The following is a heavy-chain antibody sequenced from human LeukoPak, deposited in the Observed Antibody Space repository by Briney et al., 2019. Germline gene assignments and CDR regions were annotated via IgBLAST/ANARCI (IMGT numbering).Heavy chain of an antibody. V-gene: IGHV3-7*01. J-gene: IGHJ4*02. CDR2: IKQDGSEK. D-gene: IGHD2-15*01. CDR1: GFTFSSYG. Sequence: PGGSLRLSCAASGFTFSSYGMHWVRQAPGKGLEWVANIKQDGSEKYYVDSVKGRFTISRDNAKNSLYLQMNSLRAEDTAVYYCARDADCSGGSCYLDYWGQGTLVTVSS. CDR3: ARDADCSGGSCYLDY.